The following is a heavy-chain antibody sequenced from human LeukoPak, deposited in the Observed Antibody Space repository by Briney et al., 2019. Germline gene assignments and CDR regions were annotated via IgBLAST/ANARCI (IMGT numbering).Heavy chain of an antibody. V-gene: IGHV4-59*01. CDR1: GGSISSYY. Sequence: SETLSLTCTVYGGSISSYYWSWIRQPPGKGLEWIGYVFNSGRTNLNPSLRSRATMSVDTSKNQFSLKLSSLTAADTAVYYCAGRQHVVAVTATRGSFDMWGQGTMVTVSS. D-gene: IGHD2-21*02. CDR3: AGRQHVVAVTATRGSFDM. CDR2: VFNSGRT. J-gene: IGHJ3*02.